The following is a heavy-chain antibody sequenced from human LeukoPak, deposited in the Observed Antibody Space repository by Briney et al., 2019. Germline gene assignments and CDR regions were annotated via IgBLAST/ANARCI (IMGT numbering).Heavy chain of an antibody. V-gene: IGHV4-59*02. CDR1: GFTVSSNY. Sequence: GSLRLSCAASGFTVSSNYMSWVCQPPGKGLEWIGSFYYSGSTTYNPSLTSRVTISVDTSKNHFSLKLSSVTAADTAVYYCARGTDDSSGYLDYWGQGTLVTVSS. J-gene: IGHJ4*02. D-gene: IGHD3-22*01. CDR2: FYYSGST. CDR3: ARGTDDSSGYLDY.